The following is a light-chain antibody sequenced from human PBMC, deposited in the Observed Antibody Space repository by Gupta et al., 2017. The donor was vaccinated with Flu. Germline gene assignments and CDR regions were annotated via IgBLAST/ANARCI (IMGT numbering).Light chain of an antibody. CDR3: ASWDDNLYGWV. Sequence: QSVLTQPPSASGTPGQRVTIFCSGSNSNIGSNAVTWYQHFPGTAPKIIIFRSDQRPSGVPDRFSGSKSGTSASLASSGLQSEDEADYSCASWDDNLYGWVFGGGPKLTVL. CDR2: RSD. CDR1: NSNIGSNA. J-gene: IGLJ3*02. V-gene: IGLV1-44*01.